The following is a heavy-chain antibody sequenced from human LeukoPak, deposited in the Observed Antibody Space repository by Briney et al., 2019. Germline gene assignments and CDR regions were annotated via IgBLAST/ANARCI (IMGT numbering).Heavy chain of an antibody. Sequence: RSSETLSLTCTVSGDSLSSHYWSWVRQPPGKGLGWIGYIHGRGSTHYDPSLRSRVTISEDTSKNQFSLKLTSVTAADTAVYYCARNIGWYTYDVWGQGTLVTVSS. CDR2: IHGRGST. D-gene: IGHD6-19*01. J-gene: IGHJ4*02. CDR3: ARNIGWYTYDV. CDR1: GDSLSSHY. V-gene: IGHV4-59*08.